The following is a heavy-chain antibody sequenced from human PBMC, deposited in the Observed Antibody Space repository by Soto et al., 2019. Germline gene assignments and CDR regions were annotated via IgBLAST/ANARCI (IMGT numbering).Heavy chain of an antibody. D-gene: IGHD3-3*01. V-gene: IGHV3-9*01. J-gene: IGHJ4*02. CDR1: GFTFDDYA. CDR3: AKGYDFWSGLDY. Sequence: GGSLRLSCAASGFTFDDYAMHWVRQAPGKGLEWVSGISWNSGSIGYADSVKGRFTISRDNAKNSLYLQMNSLRAEDTALYYCAKGYDFWSGLDYWGQGTLVTVSS. CDR2: ISWNSGSI.